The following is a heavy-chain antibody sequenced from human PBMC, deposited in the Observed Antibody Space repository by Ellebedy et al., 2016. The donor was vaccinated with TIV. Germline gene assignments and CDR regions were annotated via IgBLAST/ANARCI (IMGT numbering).Heavy chain of an antibody. V-gene: IGHV1-8*03. J-gene: IGHJ4*02. CDR2: MNPKSGNT. CDR3: ARGKPSVVPATVTGDFYF. CDR1: GYTFTSYD. Sequence: AASVKVSCKISGYTFTSYDVNWVRQATGQGLEWMGWMNPKSGNTGYAQRFQGRITIRRNTSINTAYMDLNRLTSEDTAVYYRARGKPSVVPATVTGDFYFWGQGTLVTVSS. D-gene: IGHD2-21*02.